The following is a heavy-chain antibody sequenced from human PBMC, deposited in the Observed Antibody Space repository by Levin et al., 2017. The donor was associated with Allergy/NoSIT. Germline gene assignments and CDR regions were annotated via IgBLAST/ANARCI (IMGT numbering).Heavy chain of an antibody. Sequence: KSGGSLRLSCAASGFTFSDYYMSWIRQAPGKGLEWVSYISSSSSYTNYADSVKGRFTISRDNAKNSLYLQMNSLRAEDTAVYYCARSYWEGRWYFDLWGRGTLVTVSS. V-gene: IGHV3-11*03. J-gene: IGHJ2*01. D-gene: IGHD1-26*01. CDR1: GFTFSDYY. CDR3: ARSYWEGRWYFDL. CDR2: ISSSSSYT.